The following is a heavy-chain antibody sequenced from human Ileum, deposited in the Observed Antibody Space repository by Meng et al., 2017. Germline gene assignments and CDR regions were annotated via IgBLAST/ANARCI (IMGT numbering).Heavy chain of an antibody. V-gene: IGHV3-7*01. J-gene: IGHJ4*02. CDR1: GFTFSSYW. CDR2: IKQDGSEK. Sequence: GESLKISCAASGFTFSSYWMSWVRQAPGKGLEWVANIKQDGSEKYYVDSVKGRFTISRDNAKNSLYLQMNSLRAEDTAVYYCARDACGGDCYSGDFDYWGQGTRVTVSS. D-gene: IGHD2-21*02. CDR3: ARDACGGDCYSGDFDY.